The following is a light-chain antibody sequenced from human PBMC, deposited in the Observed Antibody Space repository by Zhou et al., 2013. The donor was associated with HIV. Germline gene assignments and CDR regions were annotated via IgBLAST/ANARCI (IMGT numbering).Light chain of an antibody. V-gene: IGKV3-20*01. CDR3: QQYATSPWT. J-gene: IGKJ1*01. CDR1: QSVSSTY. CDR2: GAS. Sequence: EIVLTQSPGTLSLSPGERATLSCRASQSVSSTYLAWYQQKPGQAPRLLIYGASSRATGIPDRFSGSGSGTDFTLTISRLEPEDFAVYHCQQYATSPWTFGQGTKVE.